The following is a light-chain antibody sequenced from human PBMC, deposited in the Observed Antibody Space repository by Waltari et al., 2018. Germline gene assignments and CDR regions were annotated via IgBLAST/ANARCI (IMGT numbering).Light chain of an antibody. J-gene: IGKJ1*01. CDR2: GAS. CDR1: QSVGRS. V-gene: IGKV3-20*01. CDR3: QHYVRLPAT. Sequence: SCRASQSVGRSLAWYQQKPGQAPRLLIYGASNRATGIPDRFSGSGSGTDFSLTISRLELEDFAVYDCQHYVRLPATFGQGTKVEIK.